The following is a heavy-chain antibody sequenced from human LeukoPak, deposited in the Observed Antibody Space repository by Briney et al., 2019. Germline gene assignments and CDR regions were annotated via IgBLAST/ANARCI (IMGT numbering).Heavy chain of an antibody. J-gene: IGHJ6*03. V-gene: IGHV4-59*01. CDR1: GGSISSYY. Sequence: PSETLSLTCTVSGGSISSYYWSWIRQPPGKGLEWIGYIYYSGSTNYNPSLKSRVTISVDTSKNQFSLKLSSVTAADTAVYYCARGGLDYGDYGVYYYYYMDVWGKGTTVTISS. D-gene: IGHD4-17*01. CDR2: IYYSGST. CDR3: ARGGLDYGDYGVYYYYYMDV.